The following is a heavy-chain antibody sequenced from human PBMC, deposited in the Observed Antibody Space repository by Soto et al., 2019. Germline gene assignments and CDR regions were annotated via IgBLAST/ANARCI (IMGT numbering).Heavy chain of an antibody. CDR3: ARQDYFDRGALDY. J-gene: IGHJ4*02. D-gene: IGHD3-22*01. CDR2: VSYDGKNK. CDR1: AFTFSKFV. V-gene: IGHV3-30*04. Sequence: SLRLSCEASAFTFSKFVMHWVRQAPGKGLEWVAIVSYDGKNKQYAKSVKGRFTISRDNSKNTLYLQMNSLRGDDTAVYYCARQDYFDRGALDYWGQGTLVTVSS.